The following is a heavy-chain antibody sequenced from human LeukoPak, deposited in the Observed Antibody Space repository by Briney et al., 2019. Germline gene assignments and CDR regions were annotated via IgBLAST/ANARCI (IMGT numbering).Heavy chain of an antibody. CDR3: ARASAGSRIAAAGPFDY. J-gene: IGHJ4*02. V-gene: IGHV3-53*01. Sequence: GGSLRLSCAASGFTVSSNYMSWVRQAPGKGLEWVSVIYSGGSTYYADSVKGRFTISRDNSKNTLYLQMNSLRAEDTAVYYCARASAGSRIAAAGPFDYWGQGTLVTVSS. CDR2: IYSGGST. D-gene: IGHD6-13*01. CDR1: GFTVSSNY.